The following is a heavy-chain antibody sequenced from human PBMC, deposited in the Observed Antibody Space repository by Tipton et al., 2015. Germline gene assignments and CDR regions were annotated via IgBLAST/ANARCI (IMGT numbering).Heavy chain of an antibody. D-gene: IGHD3-22*01. CDR3: ARETTYYYDSSGGPVNYFDY. Sequence: GLVKPSETLSLTCAVSAYSISSDYYWGWIRQPPGKGLEWIGSISHSGNTYYNPSLKSRVTMSRDTSKNQFSLKLTSVTAADTAVYYCARETTYYYDSSGGPVNYFDYWGQGTLVTVSS. CDR2: ISHSGNT. CDR1: AYSISSDYY. J-gene: IGHJ4*02. V-gene: IGHV4-38-2*02.